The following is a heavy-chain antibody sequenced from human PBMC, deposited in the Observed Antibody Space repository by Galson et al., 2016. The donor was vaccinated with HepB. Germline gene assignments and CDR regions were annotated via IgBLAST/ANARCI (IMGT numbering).Heavy chain of an antibody. V-gene: IGHV3-33*06. D-gene: IGHD2-15*01. CDR1: GFTFSSYG. Sequence: SLRLSCAASGFTFSSYGMHWVRQAPGKGLGWVAVIWYDGSDEYYADSVKGRFTISRDNSKNTLYLQMNSLRAEDTAVYYCAKASGGSHVHTDYWGQGTLVTVSS. J-gene: IGHJ4*02. CDR3: AKASGGSHVHTDY. CDR2: IWYDGSDE.